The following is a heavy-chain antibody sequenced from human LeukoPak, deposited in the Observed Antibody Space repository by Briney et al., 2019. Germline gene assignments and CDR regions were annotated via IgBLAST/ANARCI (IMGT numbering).Heavy chain of an antibody. CDR3: AKVWYRCGGDCSQNWLDP. CDR2: ISGSGGST. D-gene: IGHD2-21*02. J-gene: IGHJ5*02. V-gene: IGHV3-23*01. Sequence: GGSLRLSCAPSGFTFSSYAMSWVRQARGKRLEWVSAISGSGGSTYYADSGKGRFTISRDNSKNTLYLQMNSLRAEDTAVYYCAKVWYRCGGDCSQNWLDPWGQETLVTVSS. CDR1: GFTFSSYA.